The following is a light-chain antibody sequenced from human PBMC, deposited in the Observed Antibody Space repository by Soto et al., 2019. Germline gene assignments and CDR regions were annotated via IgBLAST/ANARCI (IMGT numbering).Light chain of an antibody. V-gene: IGLV1-44*01. CDR3: ASWDDSLNGLL. CDR2: DNN. Sequence: VLSXPPSASGTPGQRVTISCSGSSSNIGTNAVNWYQQLPGTAPKLLMYDNNQRPSGVPDRVSGSKSGTSASLAISGLQSEDEADYYCASWDDSLNGLLFGTGTKVTVL. CDR1: SSNIGTNA. J-gene: IGLJ1*01.